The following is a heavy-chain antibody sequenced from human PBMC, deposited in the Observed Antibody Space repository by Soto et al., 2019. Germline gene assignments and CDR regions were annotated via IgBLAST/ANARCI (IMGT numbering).Heavy chain of an antibody. J-gene: IGHJ4*02. CDR1: GFTFCSYA. CDR2: ISYDGSNK. D-gene: IGHD3-22*01. CDR3: AATSDSSGYPDY. V-gene: IGHV3-30-3*01. Sequence: GGSLRLSCAASGFTFCSYAMHGVRQAPGKGLEWVAVISYDGSNKYYADSVKGRFTISRDNSKNTLYLQMNSLRAEDTAVYYCAATSDSSGYPDYWGQGTLVTVSS.